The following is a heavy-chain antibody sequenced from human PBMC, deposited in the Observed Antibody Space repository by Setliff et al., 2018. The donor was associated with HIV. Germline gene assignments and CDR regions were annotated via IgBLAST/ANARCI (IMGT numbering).Heavy chain of an antibody. D-gene: IGHD3-9*01. CDR1: GYTFSDYW. CDR2: VYPGDSSP. Sequence: PGESLKISCKGSGYTFSDYWIGWVRQMPGKGLEWMGIVYPGDSSPKYSPSFQGQVTISADKSVSTAYLQWSSLKASDTAMYYCTRRRRAPGTGDLEAYWGQGTLVTVSS. V-gene: IGHV5-51*01. J-gene: IGHJ4*02. CDR3: TRRRRAPGTGDLEAY.